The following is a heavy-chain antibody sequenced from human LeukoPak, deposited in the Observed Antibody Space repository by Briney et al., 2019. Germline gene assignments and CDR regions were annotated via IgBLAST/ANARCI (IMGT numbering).Heavy chain of an antibody. CDR1: GFTFSSYS. V-gene: IGHV3-21*01. D-gene: IGHD1-14*01. J-gene: IGHJ4*02. Sequence: GGSLRLSCAASGFTFSSYSMNWVRQAPGKGLEWVSSISSSSSYIYYADSVKGRFTISRDNAKNSLYLQMNSLRAEDTAVYYCARDTFSTGAGDYWGQGTLVTVSS. CDR2: ISSSSSYI. CDR3: ARDTFSTGAGDY.